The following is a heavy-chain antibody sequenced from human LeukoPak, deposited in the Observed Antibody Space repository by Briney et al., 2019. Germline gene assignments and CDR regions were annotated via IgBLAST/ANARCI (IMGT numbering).Heavy chain of an antibody. D-gene: IGHD5-18*01. V-gene: IGHV3-23*01. Sequence: PGGSLRLSCAASGFTFSSYGMHWVRQAPGKGLEWVSAISGSGGSTYYADSVKGRFTISRDNSKNTLYLQMNSLRAEDTAVYYCAKDLQLWFLLDYWGQGTLATVSS. J-gene: IGHJ4*02. CDR1: GFTFSSYG. CDR2: ISGSGGST. CDR3: AKDLQLWFLLDY.